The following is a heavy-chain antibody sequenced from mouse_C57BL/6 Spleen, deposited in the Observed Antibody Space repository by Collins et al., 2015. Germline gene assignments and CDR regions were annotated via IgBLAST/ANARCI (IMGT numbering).Heavy chain of an antibody. CDR3: AIYYYGSRRRYFDV. CDR2: IYIGNGYT. J-gene: IGHJ1*03. CDR1: GYTFTSYG. V-gene: IGHV1-58*01. D-gene: IGHD1-1*01. Sequence: EVQLQQSGAELVRPGSSVKMSCKTSGYTFTSYGINWVKQRPGQGLEWIGYIYIGNGYTEYNEKFKGKATSTSDTSSSTAYMQLSSLTSEDSAIYFCAIYYYGSRRRYFDVWGTGTTVTVSS.